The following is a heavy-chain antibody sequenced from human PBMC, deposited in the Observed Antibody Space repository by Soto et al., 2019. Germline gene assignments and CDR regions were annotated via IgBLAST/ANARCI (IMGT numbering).Heavy chain of an antibody. D-gene: IGHD6-13*01. CDR2: ISYSGYTT. V-gene: IGHV3-23*01. CDR1: GFTFTSYA. Sequence: GGSLRLSCAASGFTFTSYAMNWVRQAPGQGLEWVSTISYSGYTTYYADSVKGRFTISRDNSNNTLYLQMDSLRGEDTAVYYCAKGAPLLAAGTWWFDPWGQGTLVTVSS. J-gene: IGHJ5*02. CDR3: AKGAPLLAAGTWWFDP.